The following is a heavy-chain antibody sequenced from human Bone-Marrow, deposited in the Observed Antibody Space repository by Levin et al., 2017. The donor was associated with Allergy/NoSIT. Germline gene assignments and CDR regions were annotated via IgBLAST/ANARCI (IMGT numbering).Heavy chain of an antibody. CDR1: GGSISSTNW. D-gene: IGHD5-12*01. CDR2: IYHSGIT. J-gene: IGHJ6*03. CDR3: ARQGGYSGYDSPFYSYFYMDV. V-gene: IGHV4-4*02. Sequence: RSSETLSLTCAVSGGSISSTNWWGWVRQPPGKGLEWIGQIYHSGITNYNPSLKSRVTISVDKSRNQFSLRLTSVTAADTAVYFCARQGGYSGYDSPFYSYFYMDVWGKGTSVTVSS.